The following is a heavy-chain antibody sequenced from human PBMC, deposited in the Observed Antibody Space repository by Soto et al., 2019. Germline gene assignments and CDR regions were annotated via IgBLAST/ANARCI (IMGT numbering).Heavy chain of an antibody. Sequence: PSQTLSLTCAISGDSVSSNSAAWNWIRQSPSRGLEWLGRTYYRSKWYNDYAESVKSRITISPDTSKNQLSLQLKSVTPEDTAVYYCAGDHWEPVVPYAVIRLDVWGQGTTVTVSS. CDR2: TYYRSKWYN. V-gene: IGHV6-1*01. J-gene: IGHJ6*02. CDR1: GDSVSSNSAA. D-gene: IGHD2-2*01. CDR3: AGDHWEPVVPYAVIRLDV.